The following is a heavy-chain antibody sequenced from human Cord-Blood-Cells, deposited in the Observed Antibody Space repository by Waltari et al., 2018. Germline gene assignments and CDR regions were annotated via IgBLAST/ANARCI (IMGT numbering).Heavy chain of an antibody. CDR1: GFTLSSHA. D-gene: IGHD6-19*01. V-gene: IGHV3-23*01. Sequence: EVQLLESGGGLVQPGGSLRLSCAASGFTLSSHAMSWVRQAPGKGLEWVSAIRGSGGSTYYADSVKGRFTISRDNSKNTLYLQMNSLRAEDTAVYYCAKDHLAGDDYWGQGTLVTVSS. CDR3: AKDHLAGDDY. CDR2: IRGSGGST. J-gene: IGHJ4*02.